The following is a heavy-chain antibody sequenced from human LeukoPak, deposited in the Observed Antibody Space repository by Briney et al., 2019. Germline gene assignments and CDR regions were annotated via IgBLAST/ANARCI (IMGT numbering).Heavy chain of an antibody. J-gene: IGHJ4*02. V-gene: IGHV1-2*02. CDR3: ARDKGTGWSPIDY. Sequence: ASVKVSCKASGYTFSGYYIHWVRQAPGQGLEWMGWINPSSGGTTYAQKFQGRVTMTRDTSISTAYMELSSLISDDTAVYFCARDKGTGWSPIDYWGQGTLVTVSS. D-gene: IGHD6-19*01. CDR2: INPSSGGT. CDR1: GYTFSGYY.